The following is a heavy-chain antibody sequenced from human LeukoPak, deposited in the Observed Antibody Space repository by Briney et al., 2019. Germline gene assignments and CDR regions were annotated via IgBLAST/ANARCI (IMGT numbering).Heavy chain of an antibody. Sequence: PSQTLSLTCTVSGGSISSGGYYWSWIRQHPGKGLEWIGYIYYSGSTYYNPSLKSRVTISVDTSKNQFSLKLSSVTAADTAVYYCARVGEGDLWFGHGMDVWGQGTTVTVSS. CDR3: ARVGEGDLWFGHGMDV. CDR2: IYYSGST. J-gene: IGHJ6*02. CDR1: GGSISSGGYY. V-gene: IGHV4-31*03. D-gene: IGHD3-10*01.